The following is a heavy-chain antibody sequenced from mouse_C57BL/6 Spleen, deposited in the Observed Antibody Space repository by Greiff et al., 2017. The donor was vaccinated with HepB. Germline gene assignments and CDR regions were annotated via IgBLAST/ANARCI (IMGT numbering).Heavy chain of an antibody. Sequence: EVHLVESGGGLVKPGGSLKLSCAASGFTFSDYGMHWVRQAPEKGLEWVAYISSGSSTIYYADTVTGRFTISRDNAKNTLFLQMTSLRSEDTAMYYCARTIYYYGSSWNYAMDYWGQGTSVTVSS. CDR2: ISSGSSTI. V-gene: IGHV5-17*01. CDR1: GFTFSDYG. CDR3: ARTIYYYGSSWNYAMDY. D-gene: IGHD1-1*01. J-gene: IGHJ4*01.